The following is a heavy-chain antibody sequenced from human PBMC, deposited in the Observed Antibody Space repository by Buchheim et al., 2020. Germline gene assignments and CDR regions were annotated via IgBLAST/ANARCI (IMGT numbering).Heavy chain of an antibody. CDR3: ASFAFWSGYYTSNHYYGMDV. D-gene: IGHD3-3*01. CDR2: IYHSGST. J-gene: IGHJ6*02. CDR1: GGSISSSNW. Sequence: QVQLQESGPGLVKPSGTLSLTCAVSGGSISSSNWWSWVRQPPGKGLEWIGEIYHSGSTNYNPSLKSRVTISVDKSKNQYSPKLGSVTAAATAVYYCASFAFWSGYYTSNHYYGMDVWGQGTT. V-gene: IGHV4-4*02.